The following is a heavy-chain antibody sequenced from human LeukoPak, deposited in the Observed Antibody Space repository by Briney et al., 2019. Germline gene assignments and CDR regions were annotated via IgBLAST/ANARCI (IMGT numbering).Heavy chain of an antibody. Sequence: PSETLSLTCTVSGYSISSGSYWGWIRQPPGKGLEWIGNMFHSGGTYHNPSLKSRVTISADTSKNQFSLKLTSVTAADTAVYYCAKVGAYGDYARHDYWGQGTLVTVSS. J-gene: IGHJ4*02. CDR2: MFHSGGT. D-gene: IGHD4-17*01. V-gene: IGHV4-38-2*02. CDR1: GYSISSGSY. CDR3: AKVGAYGDYARHDY.